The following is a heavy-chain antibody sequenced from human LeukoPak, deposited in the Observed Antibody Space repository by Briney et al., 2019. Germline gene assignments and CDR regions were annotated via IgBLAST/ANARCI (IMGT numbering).Heavy chain of an antibody. CDR1: GYTLTELS. J-gene: IGHJ5*02. CDR2: FDSEDGET. D-gene: IGHD3-22*01. V-gene: IGHV1-24*01. Sequence: ASVKVSCKVSGYTLTELSMHWVRQAPGKGLEWMGGFDSEDGETIYAQKFQGRVTMTEDTSTDTAYMELSSLRSEDTAVYYCATAKDGYYYDSSGYRPNWFDPWGQGTLVTVSS. CDR3: ATAKDGYYYDSSGYRPNWFDP.